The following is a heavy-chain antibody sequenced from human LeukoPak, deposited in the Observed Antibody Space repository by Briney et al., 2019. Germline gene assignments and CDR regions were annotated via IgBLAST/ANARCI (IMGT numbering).Heavy chain of an antibody. CDR3: AKAYYGRDNYVTGGVTASDY. D-gene: IGHD2-21*02. Sequence: PGGSLRLSCAASGFTVSSNYMSWVRQAPGKGLEWVSVIYSGGSTYYADSVKGRFTISRDNSKNTLYLQMNSLRAEDTAVYYCAKAYYGRDNYVTGGVTASDYWGQGTLVTVSS. V-gene: IGHV3-53*01. J-gene: IGHJ4*02. CDR2: IYSGGST. CDR1: GFTVSSNY.